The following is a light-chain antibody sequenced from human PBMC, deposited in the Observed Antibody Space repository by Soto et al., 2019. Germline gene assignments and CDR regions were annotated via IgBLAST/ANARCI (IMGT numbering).Light chain of an antibody. V-gene: IGLV1-44*01. CDR3: ATCDERLSARGV. CDR1: RSNIGNND. J-gene: IGLJ3*02. Sequence: QSVLTQTPSASGTPGQTVTISCSGSRSNIGNNDVSWYQQFPGTAPTLLIYNNKQRPSGVPDRFSVSKSGTSASLAISGLQSEDEADYYCATCDERLSARGVFGGGTKLTVL. CDR2: NNK.